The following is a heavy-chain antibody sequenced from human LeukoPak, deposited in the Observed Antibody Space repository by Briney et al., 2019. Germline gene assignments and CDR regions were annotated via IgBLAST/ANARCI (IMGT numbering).Heavy chain of an antibody. CDR2: LYSGGYA. CDR1: GFSVSSTY. D-gene: IGHD4-23*01. CDR3: ARAYGNNGMDV. Sequence: GGSLRLSCAASGFSVSSTYMTWVRQAPGKGLEWVSVLYSGGYANYTGSVEGRFSISRDDSKNTLYLQMNSLRADDTALYYCARAYGNNGMDVWGQGTTVTVSS. J-gene: IGHJ6*02. V-gene: IGHV3-53*01.